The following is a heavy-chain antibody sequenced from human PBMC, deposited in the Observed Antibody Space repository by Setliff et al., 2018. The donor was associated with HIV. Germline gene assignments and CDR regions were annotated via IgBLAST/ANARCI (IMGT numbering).Heavy chain of an antibody. V-gene: IGHV4-61*08. D-gene: IGHD3-16*01. CDR1: GGSISSGGYY. Sequence: PSETLSLTCTVSGGSISSGGYYWSWIRQLPGKGLECIGYIYYTGTTKYNPSLKSRVTMSVDTSKNQLSLKLSSLTAADTAVYYCARRTFGSGRIDPWGQGTLVTVSS. CDR2: IYYTGTT. CDR3: ARRTFGSGRIDP. J-gene: IGHJ5*02.